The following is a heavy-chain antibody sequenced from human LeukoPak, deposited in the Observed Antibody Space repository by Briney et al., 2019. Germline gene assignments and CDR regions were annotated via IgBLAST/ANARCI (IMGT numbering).Heavy chain of an antibody. CDR3: ARRTGANCSSTSCYSVGYFDY. V-gene: IGHV4-38-2*02. Sequence: PSETLSLTCTVSGYSISSAYYWGWIRQPPGKGLEWIGSISHSGSTYYNPSLKSRVTISVDTSKNQFSLKLSSVTATDTAVFYFARRTGANCSSTSCYSVGYFDYWGQGSLVTVSS. CDR1: GYSISSAYY. D-gene: IGHD2-2*01. J-gene: IGHJ4*02. CDR2: ISHSGST.